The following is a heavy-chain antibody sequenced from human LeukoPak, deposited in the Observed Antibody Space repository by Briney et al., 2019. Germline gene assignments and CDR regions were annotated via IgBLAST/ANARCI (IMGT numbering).Heavy chain of an antibody. CDR2: IYPADSDT. J-gene: IGHJ4*02. Sequence: GESLQISCKGVGYSFTSPWIGWVRQMPGKGLEWMGIIYPADSDTRYSPSFQGQITISADKTISTAYLQWSSLKASDTAIYYCARLYHYWGQGTLVTVSS. D-gene: IGHD2/OR15-2a*01. V-gene: IGHV5-51*01. CDR1: GYSFTSPW. CDR3: ARLYHY.